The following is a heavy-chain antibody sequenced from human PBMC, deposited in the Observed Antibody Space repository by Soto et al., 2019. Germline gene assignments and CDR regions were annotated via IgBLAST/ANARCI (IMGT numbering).Heavy chain of an antibody. Sequence: QVQLVQSGAEVKQPGASVKVSCKASGYTFTSYDINWVRQATGQGREWMGWMNPNSGNTGYAQKFQGRVTMTRKTSISTAYMKLSSLRSKDTAVYYCARTLYGDNVDYWGQGTLVTVSS. V-gene: IGHV1-8*01. CDR2: MNPNSGNT. D-gene: IGHD4-17*01. J-gene: IGHJ4*02. CDR1: GYTFTSYD. CDR3: ARTLYGDNVDY.